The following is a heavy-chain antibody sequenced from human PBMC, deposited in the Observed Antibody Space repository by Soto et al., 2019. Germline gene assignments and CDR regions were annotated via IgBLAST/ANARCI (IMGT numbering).Heavy chain of an antibody. J-gene: IGHJ6*02. D-gene: IGHD6-25*01. V-gene: IGHV4-59*01. CDR2: IYYSGST. CDR1: GGSISSYY. Sequence: QVQLQESGPGLVKPSETLSLTCTVSGGSISSYYWSWIRQPPGKGLEWIGYIYYSGSTNYNPSLKSRVTISVETSENQFSLKLSSVTAADTAVYYCARDVSGAAGNYYYYYGMDVWGQGTTVTVSS. CDR3: ARDVSGAAGNYYYYYGMDV.